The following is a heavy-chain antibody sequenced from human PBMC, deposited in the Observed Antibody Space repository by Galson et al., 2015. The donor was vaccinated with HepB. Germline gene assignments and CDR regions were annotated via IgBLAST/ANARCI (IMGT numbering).Heavy chain of an antibody. V-gene: IGHV3-30*18. D-gene: IGHD1-26*01. CDR3: AKEGEWELLFAFDI. CDR1: GFTFSSYA. Sequence: SLRLSCAASGFTFSSYAMSWVRQAPGKGLEWVAVISYDGSNKYYADSVKGRFTISRDNSKNTLYLQMNSLRAEDTAVYYCAKEGEWELLFAFDIWGQGTMVTVSS. CDR2: ISYDGSNK. J-gene: IGHJ3*02.